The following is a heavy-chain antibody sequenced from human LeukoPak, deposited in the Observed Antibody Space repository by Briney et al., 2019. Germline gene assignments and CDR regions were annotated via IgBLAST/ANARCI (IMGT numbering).Heavy chain of an antibody. V-gene: IGHV3-7*01. CDR3: AKHSSKVDY. CDR1: GFTFSSYW. CDR2: IKQDGSEK. Sequence: GGSLRLSCAASGFTFSSYWMSWVGQAPGKGLEWVANIKQDGSEKYYVDSVKGRFTISRDNSKNTLYLQMNSLRAEDTAVYYCAKHSSKVDYWGQGTLVTVSS. D-gene: IGHD6-19*01. J-gene: IGHJ4*02.